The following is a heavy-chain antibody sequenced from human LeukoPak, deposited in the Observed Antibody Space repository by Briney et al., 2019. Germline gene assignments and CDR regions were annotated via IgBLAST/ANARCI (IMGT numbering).Heavy chain of an antibody. Sequence: GESLKISCKGSGYSFTSYWIGWVRQMPGKGLEWLGIIYPGDSDTRYSPSFQGQVTISADKSISTAYLQWSSLKASDTAMYYCASGETSARLAFDIWGQGTMVTVSS. V-gene: IGHV5-51*01. CDR1: GYSFTSYW. CDR3: ASGETSARLAFDI. D-gene: IGHD3-10*01. J-gene: IGHJ3*02. CDR2: IYPGDSDT.